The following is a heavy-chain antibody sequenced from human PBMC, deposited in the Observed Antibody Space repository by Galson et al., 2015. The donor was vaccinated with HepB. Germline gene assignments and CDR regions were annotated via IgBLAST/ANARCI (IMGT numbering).Heavy chain of an antibody. J-gene: IGHJ6*02. D-gene: IGHD3-16*01. Sequence: SVKVSCKASGYNFNVYYIHWVRQAPGQGLEWLGRIDPDSGGTDYAQKFQGRVTMTSDTSISTAYMELSRLRSDDTAFYYCAREYDYVWGSSPSGNYYYAMDVWGPRDHGHRLL. CDR2: IDPDSGGT. CDR1: GYNFNVYY. CDR3: AREYDYVWGSSPSGNYYYAMDV. V-gene: IGHV1-2*06.